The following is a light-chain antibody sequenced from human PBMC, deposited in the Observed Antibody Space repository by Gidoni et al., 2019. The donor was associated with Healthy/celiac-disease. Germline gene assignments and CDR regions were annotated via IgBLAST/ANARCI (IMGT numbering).Light chain of an antibody. J-gene: IGLJ2*01. CDR1: SSNIGNNY. Sequence: QSVLTQPPSVSAAPGPKVTISCSGRSSNIGNNYVSWYQQLPGTAPTLLIYDNNKRPSGIPDRFSGSKSGTSATLGITGLQTGDEADYYCGTWDSSLSAVVFGGGTKLTVL. CDR2: DNN. V-gene: IGLV1-51*01. CDR3: GTWDSSLSAVV.